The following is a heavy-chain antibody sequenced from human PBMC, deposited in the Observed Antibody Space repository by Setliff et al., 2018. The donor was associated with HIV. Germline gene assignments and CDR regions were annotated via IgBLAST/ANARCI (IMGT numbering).Heavy chain of an antibody. CDR1: GYSISSGYH. V-gene: IGHV4-38-2*02. J-gene: IGHJ4*02. D-gene: IGHD3-10*01. Sequence: SETLSLTCAVSGYSISSGYHWGWLRQPPGKGLEWIGRIYNSGSTYYNPSLKSRVTISVDTSKNQFSLKLSSVTAADTAVYYCARDRALRFSQSPSFHYFDYWGQGTLVTVSS. CDR2: IYNSGST. CDR3: ARDRALRFSQSPSFHYFDY.